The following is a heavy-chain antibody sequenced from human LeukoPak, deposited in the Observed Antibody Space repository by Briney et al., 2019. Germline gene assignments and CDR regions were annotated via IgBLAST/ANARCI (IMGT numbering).Heavy chain of an antibody. CDR3: ARDLVTVIKGFDI. CDR2: ISYIGST. Sequence: SETLSLTCAVSHDSFSSHYWTWIRHPPGKGLEWIGYISYIGSTNYNPCLKRRVTISIDTSRTQFSLMLSSVTAAETAVYYCARDLVTVIKGFDIWGQGTMVSVSS. J-gene: IGHJ3*02. CDR1: HDSFSSHY. D-gene: IGHD4-17*01. V-gene: IGHV4-59*11.